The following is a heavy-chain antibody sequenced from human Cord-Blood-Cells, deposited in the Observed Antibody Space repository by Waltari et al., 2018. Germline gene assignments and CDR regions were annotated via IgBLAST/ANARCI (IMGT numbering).Heavy chain of an antibody. CDR3: ARDLEITELSGGAFDI. D-gene: IGHD1-26*01. CDR1: CDTVPSKSPP. Sequence: QVQLQQSGPGLAKPSQTPSLTFAISCDTVPSKSPPWNWHMHAPPRGLEWLGRTYYRSKGYNDYAVSVKSRITINPDTSKNQFSLQLNSVTPEDTAVYYCARDLEITELSGGAFDIWGQGTMVTVSS. J-gene: IGHJ3*02. V-gene: IGHV6-1*01. CDR2: TYYRSKGYN.